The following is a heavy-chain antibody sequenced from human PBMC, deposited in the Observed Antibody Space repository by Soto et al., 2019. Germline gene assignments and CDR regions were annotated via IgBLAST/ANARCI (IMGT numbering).Heavy chain of an antibody. CDR2: IFYTGST. CDR1: GGSIHDYY. J-gene: IGHJ4*02. V-gene: IGHV4-59*01. CDR3: ARVNRGAFDH. Sequence: QVQLQESGPGLVKPSQTLSLTCTVSGGSIHDYYWVWIRQPPGKGLEWIGSIFYTGSTDYNPSLTSRVTRSLATSKNQFSLNLSSVTAADTAVYYCARVNRGAFDHWGQGALVTVSS.